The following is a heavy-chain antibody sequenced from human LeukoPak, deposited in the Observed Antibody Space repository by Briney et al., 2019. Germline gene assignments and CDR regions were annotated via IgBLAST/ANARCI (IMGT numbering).Heavy chain of an antibody. Sequence: PSQTLSLTCTVSGGSISSGDYYWSWIRQPPGKGLEWIGYIYYNGSTYYNPSLKSRVTISVDTSKNQFSLKLSSVTAADTAVYYCGRAKALLYYYYGMDVWGKGTTVTVSS. V-gene: IGHV4-30-4*01. J-gene: IGHJ6*04. CDR2: IYYNGST. CDR1: GGSISSGDYY. D-gene: IGHD2-15*01. CDR3: GRAKALLYYYYGMDV.